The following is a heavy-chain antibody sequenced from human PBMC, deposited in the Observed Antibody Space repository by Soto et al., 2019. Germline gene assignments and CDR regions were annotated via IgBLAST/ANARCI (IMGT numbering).Heavy chain of an antibody. J-gene: IGHJ4*02. Sequence: PGGSLRLSCAVSGFTFSSYWMTWVRQAPGKGLEWVANIKQDGSEKYYVDSVKGRFTISRDNAKNSLYLQMNSLRAEDTAVYYCARDVLGPFDYWGQGTLVTVSS. CDR2: IKQDGSEK. V-gene: IGHV3-7*01. CDR3: ARDVLGPFDY. CDR1: GFTFSSYW. D-gene: IGHD2-8*02.